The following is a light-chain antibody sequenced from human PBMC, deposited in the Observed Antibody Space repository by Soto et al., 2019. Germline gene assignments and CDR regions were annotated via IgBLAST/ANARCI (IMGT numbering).Light chain of an antibody. V-gene: IGLV2-23*01. CDR1: SSDVGSYNL. J-gene: IGLJ2*01. Sequence: SALTQPAAVSGSPGQSITISCTGTSSDVGSYNLVSWYQQHPGKAPKLMIYEGSKRPSGVSNRFSGSKSGNTASLTISGLQAEDEADYYCCSYAGSRRVFGGGTKVTVL. CDR2: EGS. CDR3: CSYAGSRRV.